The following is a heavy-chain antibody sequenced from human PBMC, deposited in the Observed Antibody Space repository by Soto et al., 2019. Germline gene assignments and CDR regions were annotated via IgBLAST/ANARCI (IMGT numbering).Heavy chain of an antibody. CDR2: INHSGST. D-gene: IGHD2-21*02. CDR1: GGSFSGYY. Sequence: SETLSPTCAVYGGSFSGYYWSWIRQPPGKGLEWIGEINHSGSTNYNPSLKSRVTISVDTSKNQFSLKLSSVTAADTAVYYCAAYCGGDCYSAPDWGQGTLVTVSS. V-gene: IGHV4-34*01. CDR3: AAYCGGDCYSAPD. J-gene: IGHJ4*02.